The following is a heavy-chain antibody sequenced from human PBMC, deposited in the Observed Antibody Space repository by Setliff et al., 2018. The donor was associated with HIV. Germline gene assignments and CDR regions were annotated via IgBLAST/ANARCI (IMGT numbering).Heavy chain of an antibody. Sequence: PGGSLRLSCAASGFTVSDNYMSWVRQAPGKGLEWVSVIYSGGTTYYGDSVKGRFTISRDNAKNSLYLEMNSLRAEDTAVYYCARVSGLIIPGGIDWFDPWGQGTLVTVSS. CDR3: ARVSGLIIPGGIDWFDP. J-gene: IGHJ5*02. V-gene: IGHV3-53*01. D-gene: IGHD2-2*01. CDR2: IYSGGTT. CDR1: GFTVSDNY.